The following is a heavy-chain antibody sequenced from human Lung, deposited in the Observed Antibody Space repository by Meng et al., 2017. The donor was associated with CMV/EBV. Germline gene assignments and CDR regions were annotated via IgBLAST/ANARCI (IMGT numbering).Heavy chain of an antibody. CDR3: ARSRAAWDWFDP. CDR2: VFYNGNA. D-gene: IGHD6-13*01. Sequence: SXTLSLXCIVSGGSISTHYWSWIRQPPGKGLEWIGYVFYNGNANYNPSLTSRVTISVDTSKNQFSLKLNSVTAADTAVYYCARSRAAWDWFDPLGQGTLVTVSS. V-gene: IGHV4-59*11. CDR1: GGSISTHY. J-gene: IGHJ5*02.